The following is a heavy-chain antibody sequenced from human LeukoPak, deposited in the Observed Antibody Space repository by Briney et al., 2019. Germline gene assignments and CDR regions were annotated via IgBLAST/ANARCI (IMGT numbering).Heavy chain of an antibody. CDR3: AIPQPYYYDSSGYLYY. CDR2: IYPGDSDT. D-gene: IGHD3-22*01. Sequence: GESLKISCKGSGYSFTSYWIGCVRQMPGKGLEWMGIIYPGDSDTRYSPSFQGQVTISADKSISTAYLQWSSLKASDTAMYYCAIPQPYYYDSSGYLYYWGQGTLVTVSS. V-gene: IGHV5-51*01. CDR1: GYSFTSYW. J-gene: IGHJ4*02.